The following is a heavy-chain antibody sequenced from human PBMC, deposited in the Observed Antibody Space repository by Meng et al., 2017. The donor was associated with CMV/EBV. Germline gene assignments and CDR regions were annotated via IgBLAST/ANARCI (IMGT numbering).Heavy chain of an antibody. Sequence: GGSLRLSVAASGFTFVSYEMNWVRQAPGKGLEWFSYISSSGSTIYYADSMKGRFTISRDNAKNSLYLQMNSLRAEDTAVYYCARDGVVVVPAASISLDYWGQGTLVTVSS. CDR3: ARDGVVVVPAASISLDY. CDR2: ISSSGSTI. D-gene: IGHD2-2*01. CDR1: GFTFVSYE. J-gene: IGHJ4*02. V-gene: IGHV3-48*03.